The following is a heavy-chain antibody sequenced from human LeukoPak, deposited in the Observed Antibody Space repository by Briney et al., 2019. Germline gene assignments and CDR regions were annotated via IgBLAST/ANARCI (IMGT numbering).Heavy chain of an antibody. D-gene: IGHD6-13*01. J-gene: IGHJ4*02. CDR2: IWYDGSNK. Sequence: GGSLRLSCAASGFTFSSYGMHWVRQAPGKGLEWVAVIWYDGSNKYYADSVKGRFTISRDNSKNTLYLQMNSLRAEDTAVYYCAKWDLIAAAGTLDYWGQGTLDTVSS. V-gene: IGHV3-33*06. CDR1: GFTFSSYG. CDR3: AKWDLIAAAGTLDY.